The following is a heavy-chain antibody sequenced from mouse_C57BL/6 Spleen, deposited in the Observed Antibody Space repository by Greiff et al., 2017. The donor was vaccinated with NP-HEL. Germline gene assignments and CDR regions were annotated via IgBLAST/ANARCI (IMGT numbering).Heavy chain of an antibody. CDR2: ISSGGDYI. D-gene: IGHD4-1*01. CDR3: TRGGGQIWDRDFAY. J-gene: IGHJ3*01. Sequence: EVMLVESGEGLVKPGGSLKLSCAASGFTFSSYAMSWVRQTPEKRLEWVAYISSGGDYIYYADTVKGRFTISRDNARNTLYLQMSSLKSEDTAMYYCTRGGGQIWDRDFAYWGQGTLVTVSA. CDR1: GFTFSSYA. V-gene: IGHV5S21*01.